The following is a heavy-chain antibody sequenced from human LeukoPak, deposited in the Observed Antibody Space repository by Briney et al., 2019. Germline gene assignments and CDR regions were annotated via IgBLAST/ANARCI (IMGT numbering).Heavy chain of an antibody. CDR1: GGSISSHF. Sequence: SETLSLTRTVSGGSISSHFRSWIRQPPGKGLEWIGNIYNSGTTNYNPSLNSRVTMSVDTSKNQLSLQLTSVTAADTAVYYCTKATQWLAFDYWGRGTLVAVSS. CDR2: IYNSGTT. CDR3: TKATQWLAFDY. J-gene: IGHJ4*02. V-gene: IGHV4-59*11. D-gene: IGHD6-19*01.